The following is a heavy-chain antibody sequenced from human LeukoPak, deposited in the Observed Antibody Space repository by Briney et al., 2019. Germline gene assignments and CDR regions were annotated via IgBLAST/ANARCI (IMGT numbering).Heavy chain of an antibody. CDR1: GFTFTGFY. J-gene: IGHJ4*02. CDR2: INPNNDDT. V-gene: IGHV1-2*02. D-gene: IGHD3-22*01. CDR3: ARGSPPRRNYDSRGYYSYYFDY. Sequence: ASVKVSCKASGFTFTGFYIHWVRQAPGQGLVWMGWINPNNDDTNIAQRFQGRVTVTRDTSISTAYMDLSRLRSDDTAVYYCARGSPPRRNYDSRGYYSYYFDYWGQGTLVTVSS.